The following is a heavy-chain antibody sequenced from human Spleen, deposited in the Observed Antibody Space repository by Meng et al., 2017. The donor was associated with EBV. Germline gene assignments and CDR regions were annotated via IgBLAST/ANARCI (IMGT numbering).Heavy chain of an antibody. D-gene: IGHD2-15*01. CDR1: GVSITTGGYS. V-gene: IGHV4-30-2*01. J-gene: IGHJ4*02. CDR3: ARSATGWFFYYDY. CDR2: IYHSGST. Sequence: LHLQESGSGLVKPSQTLSLTCAVSGVSITTGGYSWSWVRQPPGKGLEWIGHIYHSGSTYYNPSVKSRVIMSVDRSKNQFSLKLTSVTAADTAVYYCARSATGWFFYYDYWGQGTLVTVSS.